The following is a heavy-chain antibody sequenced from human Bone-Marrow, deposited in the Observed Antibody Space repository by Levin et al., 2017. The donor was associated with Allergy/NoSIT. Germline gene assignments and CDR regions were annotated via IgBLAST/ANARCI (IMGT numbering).Heavy chain of an antibody. V-gene: IGHV4-38-2*01. D-gene: IGHD3-16*01. CDR1: GYSISSGYY. CDR3: AAPGPRIKAGLGQNWYFDL. J-gene: IGHJ2*01. CDR2: IYHSGST. Sequence: SETLSLTCAVSGYSISSGYYWGWIRQPPGKGLEWIGSIYHSGSTYYNPSLKSRVTISVDTSKNQFSLELSSVTAADTAVYYCAAPGPRIKAGLGQNWYFDLWGRGTLVTVSS.